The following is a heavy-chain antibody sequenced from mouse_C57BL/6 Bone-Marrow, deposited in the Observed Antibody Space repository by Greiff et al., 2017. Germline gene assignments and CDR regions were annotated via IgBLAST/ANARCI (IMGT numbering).Heavy chain of an antibody. D-gene: IGHD2-1*01. Sequence: VQLQQPGAELVKPGASVKLSCTASGYTFTSYWMHWVNQRPGKGLAWIGMIHPNSGSTNNNENVKSKATLTVDNSYSTAYMQLSSLTSEDSAVYCCARAGVYYGNYYWGQGTLVTVSA. CDR1: GYTFTSYW. CDR2: IHPNSGST. V-gene: IGHV1-64*01. J-gene: IGHJ3*01. CDR3: ARAGVYYGNYY.